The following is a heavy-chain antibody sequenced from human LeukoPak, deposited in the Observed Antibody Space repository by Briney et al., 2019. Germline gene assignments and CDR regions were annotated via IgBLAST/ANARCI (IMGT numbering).Heavy chain of an antibody. CDR2: IYYSGST. D-gene: IGHD2-2*01. J-gene: IGHJ6*03. CDR1: GDSTSSGGYC. V-gene: IGHV4-31*03. CDR3: ARTRGCSSTSCYSPSPYMDV. Sequence: SETLSLTCTVSGDSTSSGGYCWSWIRQHPGKGLEWIAYIYYSGSTYYNPSIKSRVIISVDTSKNQFSLKLSSVTAADTAVYYCARTRGCSSTSCYSPSPYMDVWGKGTTVTVSS.